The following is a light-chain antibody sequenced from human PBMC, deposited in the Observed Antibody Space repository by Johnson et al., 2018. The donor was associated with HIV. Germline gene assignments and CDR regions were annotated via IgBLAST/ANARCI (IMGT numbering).Light chain of an antibody. CDR2: DNN. CDR1: SSNIESDY. V-gene: IGLV1-51*01. J-gene: IGLJ1*01. Sequence: QSVLTQPPSVSAAPGQKVDISCSGSSSNIESDYVSWYQQLPGTAPKLLIYDNNKRPSGIPDRFSGSKSGTSATLGITGLQTGDEADYYCGTWDSSLISNVFGPGTKVTVL. CDR3: GTWDSSLISNV.